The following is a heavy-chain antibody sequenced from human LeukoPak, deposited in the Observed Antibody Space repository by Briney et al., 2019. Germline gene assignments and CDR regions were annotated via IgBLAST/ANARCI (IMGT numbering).Heavy chain of an antibody. CDR3: AKALGYYGSGSYYNQWLFDY. D-gene: IGHD3-10*01. CDR1: GFTFSSNG. CDR2: IGYDGSNK. J-gene: IGHJ4*02. V-gene: IGHV3-30*02. Sequence: PGGSLRLSCAASGFTFSSNGMHWVRQAPGKGLEWVAFIGYDGSNKYYADSVKGRFTISRDNSKNTLYLQLNSLRAEDTAVYYCAKALGYYGSGSYYNQWLFDYWGQGTLVTVSS.